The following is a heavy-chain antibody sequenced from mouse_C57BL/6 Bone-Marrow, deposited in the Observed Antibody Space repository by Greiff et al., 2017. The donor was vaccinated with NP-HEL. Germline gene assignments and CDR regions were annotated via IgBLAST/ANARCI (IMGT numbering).Heavy chain of an antibody. V-gene: IGHV1-59*01. CDR2: IDPSDSYT. CDR3: ARLRRGAWFAY. D-gene: IGHD2-12*01. Sequence: QVQLQQPGAELVRPGTSVKLSCKASGYTFTSYWMHWVKQRPGQGLEWIGVIDPSDSYTNYNQKFKGKATLTVDTSSSTAYMQLSSRTSEDAAVYYCARLRRGAWFAYWGQGTLVTVSA. CDR1: GYTFTSYW. J-gene: IGHJ3*01.